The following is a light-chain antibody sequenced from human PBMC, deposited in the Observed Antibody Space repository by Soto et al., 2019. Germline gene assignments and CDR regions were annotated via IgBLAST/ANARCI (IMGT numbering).Light chain of an antibody. CDR3: SSYAGSNNYV. CDR2: EVS. CDR1: SSDIGGYNY. J-gene: IGLJ1*01. Sequence: VLTQPPSASGSPGQSVTISCTGTSSDIGGYNYVSWYQQHPGKAPKLMIYEVSKRPSGVPDRFSGSKSGNTASLTVSGLQAEDEADYYCSSYAGSNNYVFGSGTKVTVL. V-gene: IGLV2-8*01.